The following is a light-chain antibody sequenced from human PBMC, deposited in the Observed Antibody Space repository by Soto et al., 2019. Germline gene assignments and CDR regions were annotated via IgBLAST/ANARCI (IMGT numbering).Light chain of an antibody. CDR2: GAS. CDR1: QSVSGN. CDR3: QQYINWPPIT. Sequence: EIVMTQSPATLSVSPGERATLSCRASQSVSGNLAWYQQNPGQAPRLLIYGASTRATGIPARFSGSGSGTEFTLTISILQSEDFAVYYCQQYINWPPITFGQGTRLEIK. V-gene: IGKV3-15*01. J-gene: IGKJ5*01.